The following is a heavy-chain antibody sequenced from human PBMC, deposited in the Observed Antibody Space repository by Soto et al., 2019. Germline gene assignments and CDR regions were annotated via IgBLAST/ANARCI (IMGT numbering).Heavy chain of an antibody. J-gene: IGHJ6*02. CDR1: GFTFSSYA. Sequence: GGSLRLSCAASGFTFSSYAMSWVRQAPGKGLEWVSAIVGSGGSTKYADSVKGRFTISRDNSKNTLFLQMNSLRAEDTAVYYCAKEVSEFTAMVLGLHVWGQGTTVTVSS. D-gene: IGHD5-18*01. CDR3: AKEVSEFTAMVLGLHV. V-gene: IGHV3-23*01. CDR2: IVGSGGST.